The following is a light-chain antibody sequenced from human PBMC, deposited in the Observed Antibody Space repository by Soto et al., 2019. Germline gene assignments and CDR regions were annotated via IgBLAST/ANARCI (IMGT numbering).Light chain of an antibody. Sequence: EIVLTQSPGTLSLSPGERATLSCRASQSVSSSYLAWYQQKPGQAPRLLIYGASSRATGIPDRFSGSGSGTEFTLTISRLEPEDFAVDYCQQYGSSPLTVGGGTKVEIK. CDR3: QQYGSSPLT. V-gene: IGKV3-20*01. CDR2: GAS. J-gene: IGKJ4*01. CDR1: QSVSSSY.